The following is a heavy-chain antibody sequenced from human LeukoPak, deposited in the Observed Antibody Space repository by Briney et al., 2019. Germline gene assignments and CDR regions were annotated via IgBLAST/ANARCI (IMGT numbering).Heavy chain of an antibody. CDR3: ARHKCSSSCLRD. Sequence: PGESLKTSCKRSGYSFTSNWIGWVRRIPGKGLEGMGSIYPGDSDTRYSPSFQGQVTIPADKSISTAYLQWSSLEASETAMYYCARHKCSSSCLRDWGQGNLVTVSS. CDR1: GYSFTSNW. J-gene: IGHJ4*02. CDR2: IYPGDSDT. D-gene: IGHD2-2*01. V-gene: IGHV5-51*01.